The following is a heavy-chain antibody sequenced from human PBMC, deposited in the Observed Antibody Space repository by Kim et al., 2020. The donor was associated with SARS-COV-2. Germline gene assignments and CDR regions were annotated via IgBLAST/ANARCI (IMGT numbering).Heavy chain of an antibody. Sequence: GGSLRLSCAVSGFTFSGYGMHWVRQAPGKGLEWVAVISYDGKNKYYGEAVKGRFTISRDNSKNTLDLQIHSLRVEDTAVYYCAKEDAVAVAGGFDCWGQGTLVTVS. CDR2: ISYDGKNK. CDR1: GFTFSGYG. V-gene: IGHV3-30*18. J-gene: IGHJ4*02. D-gene: IGHD6-19*01. CDR3: AKEDAVAVAGGFDC.